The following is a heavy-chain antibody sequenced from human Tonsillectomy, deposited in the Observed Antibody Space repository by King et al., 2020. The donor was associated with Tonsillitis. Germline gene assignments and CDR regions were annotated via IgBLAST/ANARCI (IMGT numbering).Heavy chain of an antibody. V-gene: IGHV3-53*04. J-gene: IGHJ4*02. CDR2: IYSDGTT. D-gene: IGHD6-19*01. Sequence: EVQLVESGGGLVQPGGSLRLSCAAPGFSVSINYMTWVRQAPGRWLEWGSIIYSDGTTYYADSVRCRFTISRHDYENTLYRQMHSLRLEDKAMYYCTTQSGGWRGDFDYWGQGTLVTVSS. CDR3: TTQSGGWRGDFDY. CDR1: GFSVSINY.